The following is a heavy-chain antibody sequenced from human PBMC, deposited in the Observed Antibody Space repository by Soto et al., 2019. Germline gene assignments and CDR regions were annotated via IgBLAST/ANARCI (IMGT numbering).Heavy chain of an antibody. CDR2: ISSSSSLI. CDR3: ARDKNVQVGQFYY. D-gene: IGHD2-8*02. CDR1: GFSFSGSG. Sequence: EVQVVESGGALVQPGESLRLSCVTSGFSFSGSGMNWVRQAPGRGLEWLAYISSSSSLIYYADSVKGRFTISSDNARNSLYLQMNSLGVADTGVFYCARDKNVQVGQFYYWGQGTLVTVSS. J-gene: IGHJ4*02. V-gene: IGHV3-48*01.